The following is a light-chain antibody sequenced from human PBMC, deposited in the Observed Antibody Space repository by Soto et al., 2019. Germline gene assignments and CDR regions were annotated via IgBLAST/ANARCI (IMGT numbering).Light chain of an antibody. Sequence: EIVLTQSPAILSLSPGERATLSCRASQSVSSYLAWYQQKPGQAPRLLIYDASNRATGIPARFSGSGSGTDFTLTISSLEPEDFAVYYCQQRSNWPSYTFGQGTKLEIK. V-gene: IGKV3-11*01. J-gene: IGKJ2*01. CDR2: DAS. CDR3: QQRSNWPSYT. CDR1: QSVSSY.